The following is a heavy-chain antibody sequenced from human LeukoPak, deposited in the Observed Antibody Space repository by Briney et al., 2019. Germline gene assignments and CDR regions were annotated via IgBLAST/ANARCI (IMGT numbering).Heavy chain of an antibody. Sequence: PGGSLRLSCAASGFTFSRYAMRWVRQAPGEGLEWVSAISGSGGSTYYADSVKGRFTISRDNSKNTLYLQMNSLRAEDTAVYYCAKAGSGWPRWGDYWGQGTLVTVSS. V-gene: IGHV3-23*01. CDR3: AKAGSGWPRWGDY. CDR1: GFTFSRYA. CDR2: ISGSGGST. D-gene: IGHD6-19*01. J-gene: IGHJ4*02.